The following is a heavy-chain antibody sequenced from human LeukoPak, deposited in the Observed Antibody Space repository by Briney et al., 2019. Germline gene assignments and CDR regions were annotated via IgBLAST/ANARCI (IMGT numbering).Heavy chain of an antibody. CDR3: AGDGLDMIRGVTDF. CDR2: ISSSSSYI. V-gene: IGHV3-21*01. CDR1: GFTFSSYS. Sequence: GGSLRLSCAASGFTFSSYSMNWVRQAPGKGLEWVSSISSSSSYIYYADSVKGRFTISRDNAKNSLYLQMNSLRAEDTAVYYCAGDGLDMIRGVTDFWGQGTLVTVSS. D-gene: IGHD3-10*01. J-gene: IGHJ4*02.